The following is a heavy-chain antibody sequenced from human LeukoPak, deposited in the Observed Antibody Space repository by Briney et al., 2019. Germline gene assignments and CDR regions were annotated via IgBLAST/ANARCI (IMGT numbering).Heavy chain of an antibody. CDR1: GGSISSYY. J-gene: IGHJ6*02. V-gene: IGHV4-59*01. CDR3: ARDRILYYYGMDV. D-gene: IGHD2-15*01. CDR2: IYYSGST. Sequence: SETLSLTCTVSGGSISSYYWSWIRQPPGKGLEWIGYIYYSGSTNYNPSLKSRVTISVDTSKNQFSLKLSSVTAADTAVYYCARDRILYYYGMDVWGQGTTVTVSS.